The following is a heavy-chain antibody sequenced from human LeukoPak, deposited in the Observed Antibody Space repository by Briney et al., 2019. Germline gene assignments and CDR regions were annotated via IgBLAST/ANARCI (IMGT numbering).Heavy chain of an antibody. D-gene: IGHD2-15*01. V-gene: IGHV4-59*01. J-gene: IGHJ4*02. CDR3: ARDVCSGGTCYLDY. Sequence: SETLSLTCTVSGGSISSSYWTWIRQPPGKALEPIGYISDRGSTYYSPSLKSRATISADTSKNQISLKLTSVTAADTAVYYCARDVCSGGTCYLDYWGRGTLVSVSS. CDR2: ISDRGST. CDR1: GGSISSSY.